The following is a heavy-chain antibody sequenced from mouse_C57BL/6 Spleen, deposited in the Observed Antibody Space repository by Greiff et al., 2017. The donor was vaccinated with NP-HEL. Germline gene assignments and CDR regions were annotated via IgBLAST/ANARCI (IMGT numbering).Heavy chain of an antibody. CDR2: IYPGDGDT. V-gene: IGHV1-82*01. CDR1: GYAFSSSW. D-gene: IGHD3-2*02. J-gene: IGHJ2*01. CDR3: ARGSSGDY. Sequence: VQRVESGPELVKPGASVKISCKAPGYAFSSSWMNWVKQRPGKGLEWIGRIYPGDGDTNYNGKFKGKATLTADKSSSTAYMQLSSLTSEDSAVYFCARGSSGDYWGQGTTLTVSS.